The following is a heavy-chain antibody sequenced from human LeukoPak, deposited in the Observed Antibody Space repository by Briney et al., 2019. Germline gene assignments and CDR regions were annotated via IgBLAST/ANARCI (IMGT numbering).Heavy chain of an antibody. J-gene: IGHJ5*02. D-gene: IGHD6-13*01. Sequence: GGSLRLSCAASGFTFSSYAMSWVRQAPGKGLEWVSAISGSGGSTYYADSVKGRFTISRDNSKNSLYLQMNSLRTEDTALYYCAKDGSSWYDHWGQGTLVTVSS. CDR1: GFTFSSYA. CDR2: ISGSGGST. V-gene: IGHV3-23*01. CDR3: AKDGSSWYDH.